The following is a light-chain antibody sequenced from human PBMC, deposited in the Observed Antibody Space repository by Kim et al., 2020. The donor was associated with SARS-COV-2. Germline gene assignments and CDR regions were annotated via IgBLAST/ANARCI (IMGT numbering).Light chain of an antibody. CDR2: GVS. V-gene: IGKV3-20*01. Sequence: EIVLTQSPGFLSLSPGERATLSCRASQSVWDNHLVWYQQRLGQAPRLVIYGVSSRATGIPDRFSGSGSGTDFTLTINRLEPEDFAVYYCQHYGESLITFGQGTRLEIK. CDR3: QHYGESLIT. J-gene: IGKJ5*01. CDR1: QSVWDNH.